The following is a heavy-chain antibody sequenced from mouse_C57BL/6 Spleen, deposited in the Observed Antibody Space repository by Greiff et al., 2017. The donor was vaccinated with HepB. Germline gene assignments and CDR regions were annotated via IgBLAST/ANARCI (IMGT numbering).Heavy chain of an antibody. J-gene: IGHJ4*01. CDR2: IDPEDGDT. CDR1: GFNIKDYY. CDR3: TTGENYAMDY. Sequence: VQLQQSGAELVRPGASVKLSCTASGFNIKDYYMHWVKQRPEQGLEWIGRIDPEDGDTEYAPKFQGKATMTADTSSTTAYLQLSSLTSEDTAVYYCTTGENYAMDYWGQGTSVTASS. V-gene: IGHV14-1*01.